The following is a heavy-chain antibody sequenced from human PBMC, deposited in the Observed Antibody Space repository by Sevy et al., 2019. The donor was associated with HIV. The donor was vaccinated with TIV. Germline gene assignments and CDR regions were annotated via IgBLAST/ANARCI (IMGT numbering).Heavy chain of an antibody. V-gene: IGHV3-49*04. Sequence: GGSLRLSCTASGFTFGDYGMSWVRQAPGKGLEWIAFFKSKIHGGTTENAASVKGRFTISRDDSKNIVYLQMSNRKTEETAVYYCTRWSGSQSIFDCGGRGTLVTVS. CDR3: TRWSGSQSIFDC. CDR1: GFTFGDYG. J-gene: IGHJ4*02. D-gene: IGHD1-26*01. CDR2: FKSKIHGGTT.